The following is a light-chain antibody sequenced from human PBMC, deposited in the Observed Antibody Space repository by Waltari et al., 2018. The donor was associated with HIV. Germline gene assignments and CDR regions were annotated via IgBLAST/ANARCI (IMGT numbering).Light chain of an antibody. J-gene: IGLJ1*01. CDR1: SGYSNYQ. V-gene: IGLV9-49*01. CDR3: GAGHGSGSKFVYV. CDR2: VGTGGIVG. Sequence: QPVLTQPPSASASLGASVTLTCTLSSGYSNYQVDWYQQRPGKGPRLALRVGTGGIVGPTGDGVPERFSVLGSGLNRYLTIKNIQEEDESDYHCGAGHGSGSKFVYVFGTGTKVTVL.